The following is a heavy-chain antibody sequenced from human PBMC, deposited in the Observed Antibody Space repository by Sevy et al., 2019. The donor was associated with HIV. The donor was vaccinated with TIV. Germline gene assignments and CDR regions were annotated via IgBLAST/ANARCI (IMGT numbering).Heavy chain of an antibody. Sequence: GGSLRLSCAASGFTFSSYSMNWVRQAPGKGLEWVSSISSSSSYIYYADSVKGRFTISRDNAKNSLYLQTNSLRAEDTAVYDCSRERHDYGDSGSYYYYYMDVWGKGTTVTVSS. D-gene: IGHD4-17*01. V-gene: IGHV3-21*01. CDR2: ISSSSSYI. CDR1: GFTFSSYS. J-gene: IGHJ6*03. CDR3: SRERHDYGDSGSYYYYYMDV.